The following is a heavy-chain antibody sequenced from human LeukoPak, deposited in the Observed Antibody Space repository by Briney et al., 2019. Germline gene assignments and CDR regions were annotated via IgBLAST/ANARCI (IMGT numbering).Heavy chain of an antibody. CDR2: IYYSGST. Sequence: IGYIYYSGSTYYSPSLKSRVTISVDTSMNQFSLKLSSVTAADTAVYYCARGSGTYAGAFDIWGQGTMVTVSS. D-gene: IGHD1-26*01. CDR3: ARGSGTYAGAFDI. V-gene: IGHV4-59*09. J-gene: IGHJ3*02.